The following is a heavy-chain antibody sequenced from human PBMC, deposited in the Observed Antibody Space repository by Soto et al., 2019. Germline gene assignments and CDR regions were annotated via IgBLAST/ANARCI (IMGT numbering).Heavy chain of an antibody. Sequence: EVQLVQSGAEVKKPGESLRISCKGSGYSFTSYWISWVRQMPGKGLEWMGRIDPSDSYTNYSPSFQGHVTISADKPISTAYLQWSSLKASDPDMYYCARQPRPFYGDDPDWYFDLWGRGTLVTVSS. CDR2: IDPSDSYT. CDR1: GYSFTSYW. D-gene: IGHD4-17*01. CDR3: ARQPRPFYGDDPDWYFDL. V-gene: IGHV5-10-1*03. J-gene: IGHJ2*01.